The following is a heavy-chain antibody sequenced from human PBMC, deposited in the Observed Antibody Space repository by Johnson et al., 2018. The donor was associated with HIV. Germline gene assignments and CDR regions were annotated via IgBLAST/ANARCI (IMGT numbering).Heavy chain of an antibody. J-gene: IGHJ3*02. D-gene: IGHD3-16*01. V-gene: IGHV3-30*04. CDR3: ARGGRAKDAFDI. CDR1: GFTFSSYA. CDR2: ISYDGSNK. Sequence: QMQLVESGGGVVQPGRSLRLSCAASGFTFSSYAMHWVRQAPGKGLEWVAVISYDGSNKYYADSVKGRFTISRDNSKNTLYLQMNSLRAEDTALYYCARGGRAKDAFDIWGQGTMVTVSS.